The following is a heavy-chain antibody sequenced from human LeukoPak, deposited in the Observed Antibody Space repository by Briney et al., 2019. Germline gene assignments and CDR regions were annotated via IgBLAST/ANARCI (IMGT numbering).Heavy chain of an antibody. D-gene: IGHD3/OR15-3a*01. CDR1: GGSTSSDY. CDR2: VYNSGDT. Sequence: SETLSLTCTVSGGSTSSDYWSWIRQSPGKGLEWVGYVYNSGDTGKNPSLKSRVTILLDTSKNQCSLKLTSVSAADTAVYYCARLIGLGHFSYWGQGTLVTVSS. CDR3: ARLIGLGHFSY. V-gene: IGHV4-59*08. J-gene: IGHJ4*02.